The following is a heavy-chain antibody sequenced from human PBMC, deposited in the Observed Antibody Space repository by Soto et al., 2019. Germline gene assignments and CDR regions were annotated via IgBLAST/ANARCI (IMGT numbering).Heavy chain of an antibody. D-gene: IGHD3-9*01. J-gene: IGHJ6*03. CDR2: IYYSGST. CDR1: GGSISSSSYY. Sequence: PSETLSLTCTVSGGSISSSSYYWGWIRQPPGKGLEWIGSIYYSGSTYYNPSLKSRVTISVDTSKNQFSPKLSSVTAADTAVYYCARLMRYFDWFNPNYYYYMDVWGKGTTVTVSS. V-gene: IGHV4-39*01. CDR3: ARLMRYFDWFNPNYYYYMDV.